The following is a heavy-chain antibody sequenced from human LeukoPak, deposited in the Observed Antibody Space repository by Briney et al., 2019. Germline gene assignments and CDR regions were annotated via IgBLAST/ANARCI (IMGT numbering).Heavy chain of an antibody. CDR3: ARGCFDSSGYRVGFDY. Sequence: SETLSLTCTVSGGSISSYYWSWIRQPAGKGLEWIGRIYTSGSTNYNPSLKSRVTISVDTSKNQFSLKLSSVTAADTAVYYCARGCFDSSGYRVGFDYWGQGTLVTVSS. CDR1: GGSISSYY. J-gene: IGHJ4*02. CDR2: IYTSGST. V-gene: IGHV4-4*07. D-gene: IGHD3-22*01.